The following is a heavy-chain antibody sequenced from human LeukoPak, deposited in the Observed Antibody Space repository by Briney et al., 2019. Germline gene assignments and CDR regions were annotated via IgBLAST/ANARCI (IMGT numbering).Heavy chain of an antibody. J-gene: IGHJ5*02. Sequence: PSETLSLTCTVSGGSISSYYWSWIRQPPGKGLEWIGYIYYSGSTNYNPSLKSRVTISVDTSKNQFSLKLSSVTAADTAVYYCASLSPWYGSGHPWGQGTLVTVSS. CDR3: ASLSPWYGSGHP. V-gene: IGHV4-59*08. CDR2: IYYSGST. CDR1: GGSISSYY. D-gene: IGHD3-10*01.